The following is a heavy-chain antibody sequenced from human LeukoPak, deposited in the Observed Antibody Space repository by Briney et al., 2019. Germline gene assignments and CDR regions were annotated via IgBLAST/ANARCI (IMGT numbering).Heavy chain of an antibody. CDR1: GFTFSSYA. J-gene: IGHJ5*02. CDR2: ISYDGSNE. D-gene: IGHD4-17*01. CDR3: ARDHSLDYGNWFHP. Sequence: PGRSLGLSCAASGFTFSSYAMHWVRQAPGRGLEWVAVISYDGSNEYYADSGKGRFTISRDNSKNTLYLQMNSLRAEDTGVYHCARDHSLDYGNWFHPWGQGTLVTVSS. V-gene: IGHV3-30-3*01.